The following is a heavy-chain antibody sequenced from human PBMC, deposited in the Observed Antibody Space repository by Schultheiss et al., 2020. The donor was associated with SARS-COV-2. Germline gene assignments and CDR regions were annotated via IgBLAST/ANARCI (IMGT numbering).Heavy chain of an antibody. CDR2: ISSSGSTI. J-gene: IGHJ5*02. D-gene: IGHD5-24*01. CDR3: AKGDGVKWPGPRIALFDP. Sequence: LSLTCAVSGYSISSGYYWGWIRQPPGKGLEWVSYISSSGSTIYYADSVKGRFTISRDNAKNSLYLQMNSLRAEDTAVYYCAKGDGVKWPGPRIALFDPWGQGTLVTVSS. V-gene: IGHV3-11*01. CDR1: GYSISSGYY.